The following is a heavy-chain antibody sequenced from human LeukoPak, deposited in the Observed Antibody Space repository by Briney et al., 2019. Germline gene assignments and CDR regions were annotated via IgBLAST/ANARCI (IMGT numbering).Heavy chain of an antibody. Sequence: GGSLRLSCAASGFAVSSNYMSWVRQAPGKGLEWVSVIYSGGSTYYADSVKGRFTISRDNSKNTLYLQMNSLRAEDTAEYYCARETYYYDSSGYYYPNYFDYWGQGTLVTVSS. CDR2: IYSGGST. CDR1: GFAVSSNY. D-gene: IGHD3-22*01. V-gene: IGHV3-53*01. CDR3: ARETYYYDSSGYYYPNYFDY. J-gene: IGHJ4*02.